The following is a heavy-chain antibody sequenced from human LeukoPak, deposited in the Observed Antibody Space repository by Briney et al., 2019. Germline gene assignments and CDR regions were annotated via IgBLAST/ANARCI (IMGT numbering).Heavy chain of an antibody. V-gene: IGHV3-23*01. J-gene: IGHJ6*02. CDR3: AKDEAPAAGSWNYYYGMDV. CDR2: IDGGGGST. CDR1: GFTFSSYA. D-gene: IGHD6-13*01. Sequence: GGSLRLSCVASGFTFSSYAMSWVRQAPGKGLEWVSAIDGGGGSTYYADSVKGRFTVSRDDFKNTLYLQMNSLRVEDTAVYYCAKDEAPAAGSWNYYYGMDVWGQGTTVTVPS.